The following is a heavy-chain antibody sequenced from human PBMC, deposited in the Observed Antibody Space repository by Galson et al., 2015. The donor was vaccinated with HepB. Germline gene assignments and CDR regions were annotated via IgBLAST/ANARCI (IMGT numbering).Heavy chain of an antibody. CDR1: GYTFTSYG. V-gene: IGHV1-18*01. Sequence: ASGYTFTSYGISWVRQAPGQGLEWMGWISAYNGNTNYAQKLQGRVTMTTDTSTSTAYMELRSLRSDDTAVYYCARSRMATINNAFDIWGQGTMVTVSS. CDR2: ISAYNGNT. D-gene: IGHD5-24*01. J-gene: IGHJ3*02. CDR3: ARSRMATINNAFDI.